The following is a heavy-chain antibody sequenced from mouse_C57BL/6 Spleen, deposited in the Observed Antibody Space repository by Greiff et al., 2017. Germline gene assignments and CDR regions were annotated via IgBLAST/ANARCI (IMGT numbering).Heavy chain of an antibody. CDR2: FYPGSGSI. CDR3: ARHEEGTGTFDY. J-gene: IGHJ2*01. D-gene: IGHD4-1*01. Sequence: VQGVESGAELVKPGASVKLSCKASGYTFTDYTIHWVQQRSGQGLEWIVWFYPGSGSIKYTEKFKDKATLTADKSSSTVYMVPSRLTSEDSAVYFCARHEEGTGTFDYWGQGTTLTVSS. CDR1: GYTFTDYT. V-gene: IGHV1-62-2*01.